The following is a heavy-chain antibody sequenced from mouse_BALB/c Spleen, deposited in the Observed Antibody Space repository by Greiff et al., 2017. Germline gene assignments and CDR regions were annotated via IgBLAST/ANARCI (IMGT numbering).Heavy chain of an antibody. D-gene: IGHD1-1*01. V-gene: IGHV5-6-5*01. Sequence: EVKLVESGGGLVKPGGSLKLSCAASGFTFSSYAMSWVRQTPEKRLEWVASISSGGSTYYPDSVKGRFTISRDNARNILYLQMSSLRSEDTAMYYCARGDYYGSSYRYYYAMDYWGQGTSVTFSS. CDR3: ARGDYYGSSYRYYYAMDY. J-gene: IGHJ4*01. CDR2: ISSGGST. CDR1: GFTFSSYA.